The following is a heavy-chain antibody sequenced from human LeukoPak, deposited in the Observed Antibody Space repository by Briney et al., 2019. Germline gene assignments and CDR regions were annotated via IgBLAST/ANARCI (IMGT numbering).Heavy chain of an antibody. CDR2: IIPIFGTA. Sequence: ASVEVSCKASGGTFSSYAISWVRQAPGQGLEWMGGIIPIFGTANYAQKFQGRVTITADESTSTAYMELSSLRSEDTAVYYGARGFTGAGDYYYSSMAVWGKGTRSPSP. V-gene: IGHV1-69*13. J-gene: IGHJ6*03. CDR3: ARGFTGAGDYYYSSMAV. D-gene: IGHD6-19*01. CDR1: GGTFSSYA.